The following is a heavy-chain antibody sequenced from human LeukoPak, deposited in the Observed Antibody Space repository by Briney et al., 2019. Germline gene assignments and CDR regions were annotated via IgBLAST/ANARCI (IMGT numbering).Heavy chain of an antibody. J-gene: IGHJ3*02. V-gene: IGHV3-23*01. CDR3: AKGLGLLRYFDWLPQSGAFDI. CDR1: GFTFSSYA. CDR2: TSGSGGST. D-gene: IGHD3-9*01. Sequence: GGSLRLSCAASGFTFSSYAMSWVRQAPGKGLEWVSATSGSGGSTYYADSVKGRFTISRDNSKNTLYLQMNSLRAEDTAVYYCAKGLGLLRYFDWLPQSGAFDIWGQGTMVTVSS.